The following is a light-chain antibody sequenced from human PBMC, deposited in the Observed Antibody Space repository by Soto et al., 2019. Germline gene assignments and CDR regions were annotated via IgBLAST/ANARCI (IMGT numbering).Light chain of an antibody. J-gene: IGLJ2*01. V-gene: IGLV1-44*01. CDR1: SSNIGSAP. Sequence: QSVLTQPPSASGTPGQRVTISCSGSSSNIGSAPVNWYRQLPGTAPHLLIYNNNQRPSGVPDRVSGSKSGTSASLAISGLQSEDEADYYCAAWDDSLSALVVGGGTKLTVL. CDR3: AAWDDSLSALV. CDR2: NNN.